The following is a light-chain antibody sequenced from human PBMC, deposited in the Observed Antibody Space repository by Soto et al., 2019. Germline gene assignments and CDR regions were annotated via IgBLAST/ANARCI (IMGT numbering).Light chain of an antibody. V-gene: IGLV1-47*01. CDR2: TNN. CDR3: AVWDDSLSGWV. J-gene: IGLJ3*02. CDR1: SSNIGRDY. Sequence: QSALTQPPSASGTPGQRVTISCSGSSSNIGRDYVYWFQQLPGTAPKLLIYTNNQRPSGVPDRFSGSKSGTSASLAISGLRSEDEAEYYCAVWDDSLSGWVFGGGT.